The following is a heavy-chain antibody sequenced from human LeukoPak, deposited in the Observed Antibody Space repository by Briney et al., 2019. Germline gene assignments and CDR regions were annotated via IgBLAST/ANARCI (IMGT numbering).Heavy chain of an antibody. D-gene: IGHD1-1*01. Sequence: SQTVSLTCAISGDSVSDSSAAWSWIRQSPSRGLEWLGRTYYRSKWYNDYAVSVKSRITINPDTSKNQFSLQLNSMTPEDTAMYYCAREGSEGYLFDYWGQGTLVTVSS. J-gene: IGHJ4*02. CDR1: GDSVSDSSAA. CDR2: TYYRSKWYN. V-gene: IGHV6-1*01. CDR3: AREGSEGYLFDY.